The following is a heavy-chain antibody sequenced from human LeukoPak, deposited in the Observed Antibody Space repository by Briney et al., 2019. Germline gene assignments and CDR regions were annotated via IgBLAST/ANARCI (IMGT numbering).Heavy chain of an antibody. CDR3: ARRGYCSSTSCSDAFDI. Sequence: ASVKVSCKASGYTFTGYYMHWVRQAPGQGLEWMGWINPNSGGTNYAQKFQGRVTMTRDTSISTAYMELSRLRSDDTAVYYCARRGYCSSTSCSDAFDIWGQGTMVTVSS. D-gene: IGHD2-2*01. CDR2: INPNSGGT. J-gene: IGHJ3*02. V-gene: IGHV1-2*02. CDR1: GYTFTGYY.